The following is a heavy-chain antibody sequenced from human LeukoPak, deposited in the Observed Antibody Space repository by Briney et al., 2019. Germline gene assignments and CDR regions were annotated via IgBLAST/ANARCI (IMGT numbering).Heavy chain of an antibody. CDR2: MNPNSGNT. CDR3: ARGVASSSWYNYYYYYMDV. Sequence: ASVKVSCKASGYTFTSYDINWVRQATGQGLEWMGWMNPNSGNTGYAQKFQGRVTMTRNTSIGTAYMELSSLRSEDTAVYYCARGVASSSWYNYYYYYMDVWGKGTTVTVSS. CDR1: GYTFTSYD. D-gene: IGHD6-13*01. J-gene: IGHJ6*03. V-gene: IGHV1-8*01.